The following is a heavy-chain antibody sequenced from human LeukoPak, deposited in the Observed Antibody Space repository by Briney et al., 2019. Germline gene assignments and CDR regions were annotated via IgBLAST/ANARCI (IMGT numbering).Heavy chain of an antibody. CDR3: ARESRTYEGSGYYIDY. J-gene: IGHJ4*02. CDR2: ISTYNGNT. V-gene: IGHV1-18*01. Sequence: ASVKVSCKASGYTFSIYGISWVRQAPGQGLEWMGWISTYNGNTHYAQNLQGRVTMTTDTSTTTAYMELRSLRSDDTAVYYCARESRTYEGSGYYIDYWGQGILVTVSS. D-gene: IGHD3-3*01. CDR1: GYTFSIYG.